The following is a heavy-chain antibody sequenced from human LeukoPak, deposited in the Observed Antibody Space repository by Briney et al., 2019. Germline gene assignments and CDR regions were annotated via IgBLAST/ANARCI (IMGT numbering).Heavy chain of an antibody. CDR1: GFTFSSYA. D-gene: IGHD5-24*01. CDR2: ISGSGGST. Sequence: GGSLRLSCAASGFTFSSYAMSWVRQAPGKGLEWVSSISGSGGSTYYADSVKGRFTISRDNSKNTLYLQMNSLRAEDTAVYYCAKDRLVEMATIMDYWGQGTLVTVSS. J-gene: IGHJ4*02. V-gene: IGHV3-23*01. CDR3: AKDRLVEMATIMDY.